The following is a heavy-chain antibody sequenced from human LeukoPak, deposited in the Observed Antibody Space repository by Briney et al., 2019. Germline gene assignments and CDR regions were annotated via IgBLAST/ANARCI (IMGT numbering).Heavy chain of an antibody. CDR1: GFTFSTYA. CDR2: ISSDGGNK. Sequence: GGSLRLSCAASGFTFSTYAIHWVRQAPGKGLEWVAVISSDGGNKYYADSVKGRFTISRDNSRNTLYLQMNSLRTEDTAVYYCARDQRWELYDAFDIWGQGTMVTVSS. J-gene: IGHJ3*02. D-gene: IGHD1-26*01. V-gene: IGHV3-30*04. CDR3: ARDQRWELYDAFDI.